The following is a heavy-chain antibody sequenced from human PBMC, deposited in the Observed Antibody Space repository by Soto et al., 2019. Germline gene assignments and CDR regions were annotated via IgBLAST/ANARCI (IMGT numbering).Heavy chain of an antibody. V-gene: IGHV1-69*13. Sequence: GASVKVSCKASGGTFSSCAISWVRQAPGQGLEWLGGIIPIFGTANYAQKFQGRVTITADESTSTAYMELSSLRSEDTAVYYCASLQKVVVPATGWFDPWGQGTLVTVSS. CDR2: IIPIFGTA. J-gene: IGHJ5*02. D-gene: IGHD2-15*01. CDR3: ASLQKVVVPATGWFDP. CDR1: GGTFSSCA.